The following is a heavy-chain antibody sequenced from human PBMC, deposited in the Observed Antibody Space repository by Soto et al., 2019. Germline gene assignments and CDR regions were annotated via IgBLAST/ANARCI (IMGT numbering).Heavy chain of an antibody. Sequence: GESLKLSCRCSGYTFSNFWIACVRHLTGKGLEWMGIIYPGDHETRYSPSFHGKVTISADKSINTAYLQWSSLEAADSAFYYCARSPRSSPYFDYWGQGALVTVSS. D-gene: IGHD6-13*01. V-gene: IGHV5-51*01. CDR3: ARSPRSSPYFDY. J-gene: IGHJ4*02. CDR1: GYTFSNFW. CDR2: IYPGDHET.